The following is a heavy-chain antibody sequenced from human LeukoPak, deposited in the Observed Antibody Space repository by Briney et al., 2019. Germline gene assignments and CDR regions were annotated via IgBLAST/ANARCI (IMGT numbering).Heavy chain of an antibody. Sequence: SVKASCTASGGTFSSYAISWVRQAPGQGLEWMGGIIPIFGTANYAQKFQGRVTITADESTSTAYMELSSLRSEDTAVYYCARGRGWGYYFDYWGQGTLVTVSS. J-gene: IGHJ4*02. CDR2: IIPIFGTA. D-gene: IGHD3-16*01. CDR1: GGTFSSYA. V-gene: IGHV1-69*13. CDR3: ARGRGWGYYFDY.